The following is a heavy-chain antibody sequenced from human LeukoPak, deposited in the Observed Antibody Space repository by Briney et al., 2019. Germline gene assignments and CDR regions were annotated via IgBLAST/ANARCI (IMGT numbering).Heavy chain of an antibody. J-gene: IGHJ3*02. CDR1: GFTFSSYA. CDR3: AKVVAARLDAFDI. V-gene: IGHV3-23*01. D-gene: IGHD2-15*01. CDR2: ISGSGGST. Sequence: GGSLRLSCAASGFTFSSYAMSWVRQAPGKGLGWVSVISGSGGSTYYADSVKGRFTISRDNSKNTLYLQMNSLRAEDTAVYYCAKVVAARLDAFDIWGQGIMVTVSS.